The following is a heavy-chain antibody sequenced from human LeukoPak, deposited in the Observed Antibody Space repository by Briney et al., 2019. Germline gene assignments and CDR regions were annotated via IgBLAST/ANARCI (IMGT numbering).Heavy chain of an antibody. CDR3: ARDRGYGSGIFRWFDP. D-gene: IGHD3-10*01. J-gene: IGHJ5*02. CDR1: GFTFSSYS. CDR2: ISSSSSYI. V-gene: IGHV3-21*01. Sequence: PGGSLRLSCAASGFTFSSYSMNWVRQAPGKGLEWGSSISSSSSYIYYADSVKGRFTISRDNAKNSLYLQMNSLRAEDTAVYYCARDRGYGSGIFRWFDPWGQGTLVTVSS.